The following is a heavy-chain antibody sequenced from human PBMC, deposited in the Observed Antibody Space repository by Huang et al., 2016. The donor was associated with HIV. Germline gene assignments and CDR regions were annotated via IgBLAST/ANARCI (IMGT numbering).Heavy chain of an antibody. V-gene: IGHV1-24*01. CDR1: GYTVSELS. Sequence: QVQLVESGAELKKPGASVRVSCKVSGYTVSELSLHWVRQGPEKGLEWMGGCDPEEGETIYAQRLQGRVTMTEDTSTDTAYMELSSLRPKDTAVYYCATSTPDVGAGVLRSAFDIWGQGTMVTVSS. J-gene: IGHJ3*02. CDR2: CDPEEGET. D-gene: IGHD2-15*01. CDR3: ATSTPDVGAGVLRSAFDI.